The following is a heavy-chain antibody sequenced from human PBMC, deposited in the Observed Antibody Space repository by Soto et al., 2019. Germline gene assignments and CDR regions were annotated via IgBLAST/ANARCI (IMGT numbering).Heavy chain of an antibody. Sequence: QVQLQQWGAGLLKPSETLSLTCAVYGGSFSGYYWSWIRQPPGKGLEWIGEINPSGSTNYNPSLKSRVTISVETSKNQFSPNLSSVTAADTAVYYCARGRYDFLSGYYKGYFDYWGQGTLVTVSS. D-gene: IGHD3-3*01. CDR3: ARGRYDFLSGYYKGYFDY. CDR2: INPSGST. J-gene: IGHJ4*02. V-gene: IGHV4-34*01. CDR1: GGSFSGYY.